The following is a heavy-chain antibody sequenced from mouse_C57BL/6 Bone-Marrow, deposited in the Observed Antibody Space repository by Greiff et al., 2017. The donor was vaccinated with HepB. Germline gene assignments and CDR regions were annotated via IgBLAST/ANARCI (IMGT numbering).Heavy chain of an antibody. D-gene: IGHD1-1*01. Sequence: DVHLVESGGGLVKPGGSLKLSCAASGFTFSSYAMSWVRQTPEKRLEWVATISDGGSYTYYPDNVKGRFTISRDNAKNNLYLQMSHLKSEDTAMYYCARAITTVYFDYWGQGTTLTVSS. CDR1: GFTFSSYA. V-gene: IGHV5-4*01. J-gene: IGHJ2*01. CDR3: ARAITTVYFDY. CDR2: ISDGGSYT.